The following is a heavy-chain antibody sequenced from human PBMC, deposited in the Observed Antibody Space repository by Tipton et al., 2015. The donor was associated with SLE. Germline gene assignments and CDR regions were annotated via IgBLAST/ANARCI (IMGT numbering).Heavy chain of an antibody. CDR3: ARATTAISPFDY. CDR2: IYYSGNT. J-gene: IGHJ4*02. D-gene: IGHD2-21*02. V-gene: IGHV4-31*02. CDR1: GGSISSGGYF. Sequence: LRLSCTVSGGSISSGGYFWNWIRQHPGKGLEWIGYIYYSGNTYYNPSPQGRITMSVDTSQNQFSLRLSSVTAADTAVYYCARATTAISPFDYWGQGTLVTVSS.